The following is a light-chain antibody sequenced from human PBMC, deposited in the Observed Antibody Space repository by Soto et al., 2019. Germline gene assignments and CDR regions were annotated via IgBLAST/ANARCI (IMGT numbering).Light chain of an antibody. CDR1: QTVRDN. V-gene: IGKV3D-15*01. Sequence: EVVMTQSPATLSVSPGERAKLSCRASQTVRDNLGWYQQKPGQPPRLLIYGATTRSTGIPARFSGSGSGTEFTLTISSLQSEDFAVYYCQQYNNWPLTFGGGTKVEIK. J-gene: IGKJ4*01. CDR2: GAT. CDR3: QQYNNWPLT.